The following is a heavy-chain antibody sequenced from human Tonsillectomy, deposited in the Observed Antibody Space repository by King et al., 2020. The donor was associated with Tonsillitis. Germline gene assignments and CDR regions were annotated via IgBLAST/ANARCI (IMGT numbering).Heavy chain of an antibody. Sequence: GQLVQSGAEVKKPGESLRISCKASGYSFTSYWITWVRQMPGKGLEWMGRTDPRDSYTDYSPSFQGHVTMSTDKSISTAYLQWSSLKASDTAMYYCARRLYGSGSYGGTRLDPWGQGTLVTVSS. V-gene: IGHV5-10-1*03. CDR1: GYSFTSYW. CDR2: TDPRDSYT. D-gene: IGHD3-10*01. CDR3: ARRLYGSGSYGGTRLDP. J-gene: IGHJ5*02.